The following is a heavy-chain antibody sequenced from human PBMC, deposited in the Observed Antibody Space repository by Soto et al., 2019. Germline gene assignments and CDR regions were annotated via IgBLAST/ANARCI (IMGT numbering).Heavy chain of an antibody. J-gene: IGHJ6*03. D-gene: IGHD4-17*01. CDR1: GFTFDDYA. Sequence: GGALRTSCAASGFTFDDYAMHWVRQAPGKGLEGVSSISWNSGSIGYADSVKGRFTISRDNAKNSLYLQMNSLRAEDTALYYCAKGYGDYYYYYMDVWGKGTTVTVSS. CDR2: ISWNSGSI. CDR3: AKGYGDYYYYYMDV. V-gene: IGHV3-9*01.